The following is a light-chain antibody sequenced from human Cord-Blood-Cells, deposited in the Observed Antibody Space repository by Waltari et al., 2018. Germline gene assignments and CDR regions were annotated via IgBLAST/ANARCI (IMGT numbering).Light chain of an antibody. CDR2: NVS. Sequence: QSALPHPASVFGSPGQSRTISSTGPSRSVVGFNYVSWYQQHPGKAPKLMIYNVSNRPSRVSNRFSGPKSGNTASLPISGLQPEDRADYYCSSYTSSSTRVFGGGTKLTFL. CDR1: SRSVVGFNY. J-gene: IGLJ3*02. V-gene: IGLV2-14*01. CDR3: SSYTSSSTRV.